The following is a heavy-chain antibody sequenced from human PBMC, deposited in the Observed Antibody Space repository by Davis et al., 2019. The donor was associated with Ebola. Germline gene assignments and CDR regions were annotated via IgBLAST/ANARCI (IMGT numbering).Heavy chain of an antibody. J-gene: IGHJ3*01. Sequence: GESLKISCAASGFVFSRYVMSWVRRAPGKGLEWVSTVGLTADTYYADSVKGRFTISRDNSKNTLHLQMNSLRVEDTAIYYCAKDTSNVWFDVWGQGTMVTVSS. D-gene: IGHD6-19*01. CDR1: GFVFSRYV. CDR3: AKDTSNVWFDV. V-gene: IGHV3-23*01. CDR2: VGLTADT.